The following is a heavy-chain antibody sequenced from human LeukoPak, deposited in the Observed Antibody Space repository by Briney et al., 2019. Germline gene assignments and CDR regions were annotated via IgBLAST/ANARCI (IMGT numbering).Heavy chain of an antibody. CDR2: ISSSGSTI. CDR1: GFTFSSYE. J-gene: IGHJ6*02. Sequence: GGSLRLSCAASGFTFSSYEMNWVRQAPGKGLEWVSYISSSGSTIYYADSVKGRFAISRDNAKNSLYLQMNSLRAEDTAVYYCARDSYCSGGSCYWYYYSMDVWGQGTTVTVSS. CDR3: ARDSYCSGGSCYWYYYSMDV. V-gene: IGHV3-48*03. D-gene: IGHD2-15*01.